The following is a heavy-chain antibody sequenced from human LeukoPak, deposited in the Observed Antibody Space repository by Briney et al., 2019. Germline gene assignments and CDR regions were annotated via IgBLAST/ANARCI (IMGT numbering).Heavy chain of an antibody. D-gene: IGHD3-3*01. V-gene: IGHV1-69*13. Sequence: SVKVSCKASGGTFSSYAISWVRQAPGQGLEWMGGIIPIFGTANYAQKFQGRVTITADESTSTAYMELSSLRSEDTAVYYCARTFWSGYYSFDYWGQGTLVTVSS. CDR2: IIPIFGTA. J-gene: IGHJ4*02. CDR1: GGTFSSYA. CDR3: ARTFWSGYYSFDY.